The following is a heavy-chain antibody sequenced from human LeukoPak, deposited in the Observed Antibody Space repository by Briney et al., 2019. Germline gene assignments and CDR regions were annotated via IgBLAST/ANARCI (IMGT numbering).Heavy chain of an antibody. CDR2: IYSGGTT. CDR1: GFNVSNSY. CDR3: ARGITMMEEFY. D-gene: IGHD3-22*01. J-gene: IGHJ4*02. V-gene: IGHV3-53*01. Sequence: GGSLRLSCAASGFNVSNSYMSWVRQAPGEGLEWVSVIYSGGTTYYADSVKGRFTISRDNSKNTVYLQMNSLRAEDTAVYYCARGITMMEEFYWGQGTLVTVSS.